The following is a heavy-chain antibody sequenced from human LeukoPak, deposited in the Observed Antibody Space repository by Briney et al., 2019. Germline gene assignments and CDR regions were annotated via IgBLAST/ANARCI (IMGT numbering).Heavy chain of an antibody. D-gene: IGHD5-18*01. J-gene: IGHJ6*02. CDR2: IISSSSYI. CDR1: GFTFSSYS. V-gene: IGHV3-21*01. Sequence: GGSLRLSCAVSGFTFSSYSMNWVRQAPGKGLEWVSSIISSSSYIYYADSVKGRITISRDNAKNSVYLHMSSLRAEDTAVYCCARDVSRGYLRPLDVWGQGTTVTVSS. CDR3: ARDVSRGYLRPLDV.